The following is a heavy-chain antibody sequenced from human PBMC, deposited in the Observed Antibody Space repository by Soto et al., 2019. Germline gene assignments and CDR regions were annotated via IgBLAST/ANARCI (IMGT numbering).Heavy chain of an antibody. CDR3: ARGVLEWLLRDSYYYYMDV. V-gene: IGHV4-59*01. CDR2: IDDTGST. J-gene: IGHJ6*03. CDR1: GDCISSSY. D-gene: IGHD3-3*01. Sequence: QVQLQESGPGLVKPSETLSLTCTVSGDCISSSYWNWIRQAPGKGLEWIGYIDDTGSTNYNPSLKSRVTLSVDPSNNQYSLKLSSVTAADTAVYYCARGVLEWLLRDSYYYYMDVWGKGTTVTVSS.